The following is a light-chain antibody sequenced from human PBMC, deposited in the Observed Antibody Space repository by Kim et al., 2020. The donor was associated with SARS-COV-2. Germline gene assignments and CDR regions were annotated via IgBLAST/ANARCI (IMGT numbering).Light chain of an antibody. V-gene: IGKV1-27*01. Sequence: IQMTQYPSSLSASVGERITITCRASQGISEYLAWYQQRPGKVPKLLIYGASVLQSGAPSRFSGSGSGTVFTLTISRLQPEDVGTYYCQKYDSAPRTFGQGTKVEIK. CDR3: QKYDSAPRT. J-gene: IGKJ1*01. CDR1: QGISEY. CDR2: GAS.